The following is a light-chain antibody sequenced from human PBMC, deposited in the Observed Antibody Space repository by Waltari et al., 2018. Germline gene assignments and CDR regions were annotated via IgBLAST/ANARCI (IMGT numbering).Light chain of an antibody. CDR2: RAS. CDR3: QQYDSESYT. J-gene: IGKJ2*01. Sequence: IQMTQSPSPFFATEADNVTITCRHKESISTCLAWYQHKPGKAPKLLIYRASTLERGVPSRFSGAGSGTEFTLTSSSLQPDDFATYYCQQYDSESYTFGQGTKLEIK. V-gene: IGKV1-5*03. CDR1: ESISTC.